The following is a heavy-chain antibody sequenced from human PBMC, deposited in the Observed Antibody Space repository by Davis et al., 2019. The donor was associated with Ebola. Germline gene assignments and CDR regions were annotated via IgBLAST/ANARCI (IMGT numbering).Heavy chain of an antibody. V-gene: IGHV3-9*02. CDR1: GFTSDDYA. CDR3: AKDIRSYPVWYFDL. D-gene: IGHD1-26*01. J-gene: IGHJ2*01. Sequence: GGSLRLSCAASGFTSDDYAMHWVRQAPGKGLEWVSGISWNSGSIGYADSVKGRFTISRDNAKNSLYLQMNSLRAEDTALYYCAKDIRSYPVWYFDLWGRGTLVTVSS. CDR2: ISWNSGSI.